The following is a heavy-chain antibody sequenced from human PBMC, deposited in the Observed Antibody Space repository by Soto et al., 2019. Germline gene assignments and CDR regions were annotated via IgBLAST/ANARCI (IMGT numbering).Heavy chain of an antibody. CDR2: IYNSGST. Sequence: SETLSLTCTVSGGSISIGGYYWSWIRQHPGKGLEWIGYIYNSGSTYYNPSLKSRVTISIDTSKNQFSLKLSSVTAADTAVYYCARDHHSYYYDSSGYPYYFDYWGQGTLVTVSS. CDR1: GGSISIGGYY. CDR3: ARDHHSYYYDSSGYPYYFDY. D-gene: IGHD3-22*01. J-gene: IGHJ4*02. V-gene: IGHV4-31*03.